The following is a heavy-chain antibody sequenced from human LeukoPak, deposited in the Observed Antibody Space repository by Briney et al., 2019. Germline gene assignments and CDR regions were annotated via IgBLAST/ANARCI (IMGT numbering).Heavy chain of an antibody. CDR2: IKDDGSEK. D-gene: IGHD1-14*01. J-gene: IGHJ4*02. V-gene: IGHV3-7*04. CDR3: ARARIDY. CDR1: RFTFSSYW. Sequence: GGSLRLSCVGSRFTFSSYWMTWVCQAPGKGLEWVANIKDDGSEKYSVDSVKGQFPISRDNAKNLLYLHRNSLRAEDTAVYYCARARIDYWGQGALVTVSS.